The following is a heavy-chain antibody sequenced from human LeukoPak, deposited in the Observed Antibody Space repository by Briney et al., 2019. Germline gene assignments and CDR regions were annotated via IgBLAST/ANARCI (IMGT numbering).Heavy chain of an antibody. CDR3: ARGTRIAVAGHYFDY. V-gene: IGHV1-69*02. Sequence: SVKVSCKASGGTFSSYTISWVRQAPGQGLVWMGRIIPILGIANYAQKFQGRVTITADKSTSTAYMELSSLRSEDTAVYYCARGTRIAVAGHYFDYWGQGTLVTVSS. CDR1: GGTFSSYT. J-gene: IGHJ4*02. D-gene: IGHD6-19*01. CDR2: IIPILGIA.